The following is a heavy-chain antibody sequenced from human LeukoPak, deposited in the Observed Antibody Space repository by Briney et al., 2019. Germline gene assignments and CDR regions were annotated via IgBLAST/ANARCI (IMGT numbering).Heavy chain of an antibody. V-gene: IGHV3-11*01. D-gene: IGHD3-22*01. CDR1: GFTFSDCY. J-gene: IGHJ4*02. CDR3: ARADYYDSSGYTH. CDR2: ISSSGSTI. Sequence: GGSLRLSCAASGFTFSDCYMSWIRQAPGKGLEWVSYISSSGSTIYYADSVKGRFTISRDNAKNSLYLQMNSLRAEDTAVYYCARADYYDSSGYTHWGQGTLVTVSS.